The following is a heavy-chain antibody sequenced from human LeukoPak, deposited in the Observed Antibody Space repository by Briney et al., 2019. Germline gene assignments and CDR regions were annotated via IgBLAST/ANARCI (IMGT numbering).Heavy chain of an antibody. CDR1: GFTFSSYA. J-gene: IGHJ4*02. CDR3: ARGFPYYYDSSGSGPIDY. Sequence: PGGSLRLSCAASGFTFSSYAMNWVRQAPGKGLEWVSVIYSGGSTYYADSVKGRFTISRDNSKNTLYLQMNSLRAEDTAVYYCARGFPYYYDSSGSGPIDYRGQGTLVTVSS. D-gene: IGHD3-22*01. V-gene: IGHV3-66*01. CDR2: IYSGGST.